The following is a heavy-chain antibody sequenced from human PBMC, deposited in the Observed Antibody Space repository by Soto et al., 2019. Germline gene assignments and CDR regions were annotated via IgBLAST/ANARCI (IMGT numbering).Heavy chain of an antibody. Sequence: ASVKVSCKASGYTFTSYGISWVRQAPGQGLEWMGWISAYNGNTNYAQKLQGRVTMTTDTSTSTAYMELRSLRSDDTAVYYCARDTEGSGYHYYYGMDVWGQGTTVTVSS. D-gene: IGHD2-15*01. CDR1: GYTFTSYG. V-gene: IGHV1-18*01. CDR2: ISAYNGNT. J-gene: IGHJ6*02. CDR3: ARDTEGSGYHYYYGMDV.